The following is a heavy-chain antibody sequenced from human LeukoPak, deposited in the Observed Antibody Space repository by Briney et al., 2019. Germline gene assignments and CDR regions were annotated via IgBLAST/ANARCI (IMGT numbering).Heavy chain of an antibody. J-gene: IGHJ6*02. CDR1: GFTFSSYW. V-gene: IGHV3-7*01. CDR2: IEQDGSEK. Sequence: PGGSLRLSCAVSGFTFSSYWMSWVRQAPGKGLEWVANIEQDGSEKYYADSVKGRFTISRDNAKNSLYLQMNSLRAEDTAVYYCARVGLRVLEWRYYYYGMDVWGQGTTVTVA. CDR3: ARVGLRVLEWRYYYYGMDV. D-gene: IGHD3-3*01.